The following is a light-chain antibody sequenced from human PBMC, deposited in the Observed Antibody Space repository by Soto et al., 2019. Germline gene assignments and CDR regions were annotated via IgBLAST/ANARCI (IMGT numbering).Light chain of an antibody. CDR1: QRVSTN. Sequence: PGENATLSCRASQRVSTNLVWYQQKLGQSPRLLIYDASTRPTGIPPRLGGMGSGTQSTLTITSLQSEDSAVYYCQQYHKWPPLTFGGGTKVEI. CDR3: QQYHKWPPLT. V-gene: IGKV3-15*01. CDR2: DAS. J-gene: IGKJ4*01.